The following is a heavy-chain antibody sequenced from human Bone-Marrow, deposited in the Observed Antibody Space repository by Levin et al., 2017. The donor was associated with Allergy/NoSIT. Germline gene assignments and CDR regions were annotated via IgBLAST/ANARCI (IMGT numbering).Heavy chain of an antibody. Sequence: GESLKISCAASGFTLSRYAMHWVRQAPGKGPEWVTVISYDGSKKYYADSVKGRFTISRDNSKSTLYLQMNSLRAEDTAVYYCAREGLVNDAFDIWGQGTMVTVSS. J-gene: IGHJ3*02. V-gene: IGHV3-30-3*01. CDR2: ISYDGSKK. CDR1: GFTLSRYA. D-gene: IGHD6-19*01. CDR3: AREGLVNDAFDI.